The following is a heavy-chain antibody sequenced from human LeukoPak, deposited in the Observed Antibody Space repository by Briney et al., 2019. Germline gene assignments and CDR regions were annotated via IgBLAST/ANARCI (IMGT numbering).Heavy chain of an antibody. CDR3: ARVVVSSAVTTMRKYYYYMDV. Sequence: GGSLRLSCAASGFTFRRNSMRWGRQGPGEGGGWGSPIISRSSFIYYADSVKGRFTISRDNAKISLYLQMNSLRAEDTAVYYCARVVVSSAVTTMRKYYYYMDVWGKGTTVTVSS. V-gene: IGHV3-21*01. CDR2: IISRSSFI. CDR1: GFTFRRNS. D-gene: IGHD4-17*01. J-gene: IGHJ6*03.